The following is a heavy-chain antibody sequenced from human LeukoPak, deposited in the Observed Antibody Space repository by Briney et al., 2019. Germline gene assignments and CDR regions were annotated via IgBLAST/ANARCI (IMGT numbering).Heavy chain of an antibody. D-gene: IGHD3-22*01. CDR1: GYTFTSYD. V-gene: IGHV1-8*01. Sequence: ASVKVSCKASGYTFTSYDINWVRQATGQGLEWMGWMNPSSGNTGYAQKFQGRVTMTRNTSISTAYMELSSLRSEDTAVYYCARRGHKRGVISISYWGQGTLVTVSS. J-gene: IGHJ4*02. CDR3: ARRGHKRGVISISY. CDR2: MNPSSGNT.